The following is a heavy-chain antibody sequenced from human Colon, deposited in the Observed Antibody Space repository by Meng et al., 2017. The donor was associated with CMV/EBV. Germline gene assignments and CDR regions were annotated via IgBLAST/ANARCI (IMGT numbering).Heavy chain of an antibody. CDR1: GFTFSQHG. CDR3: AKDRRPYSSGWEDFDF. CDR2: IRYDGDNI. Sequence: GGSLRLSCAASGFTFSQHGMHWVRQAPGKGLEWVAFIRYDGDNIYYTDSVKGRFTISRDNFKNTLYLQMNSLRAEDSAIFYCAKDRRPYSSGWEDFDFWGQGTLVTVSS. J-gene: IGHJ4*01. D-gene: IGHD6-19*01. V-gene: IGHV3-30*02.